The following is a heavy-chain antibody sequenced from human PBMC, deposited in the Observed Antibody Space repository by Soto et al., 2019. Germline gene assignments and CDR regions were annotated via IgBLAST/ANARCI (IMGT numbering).Heavy chain of an antibody. CDR2: GYYTGST. Sequence: PSETLSLTCSVSGGSVSSSSYYWTWIRQPPGKGLEWIGYGYYTGSTNYNPSLRSRVTISVDMSKNQFSLKLRSVTAADTAVYYCARVSYYGSGILWFDPWGQGTLVTVSS. CDR1: GGSVSSSSYY. J-gene: IGHJ5*02. D-gene: IGHD3-10*01. CDR3: ARVSYYGSGILWFDP. V-gene: IGHV4-61*01.